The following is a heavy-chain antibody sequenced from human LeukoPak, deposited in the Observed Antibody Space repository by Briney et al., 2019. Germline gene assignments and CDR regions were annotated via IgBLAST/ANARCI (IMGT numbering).Heavy chain of an antibody. CDR2: IYHSGST. J-gene: IGHJ5*02. CDR3: ARVTGYYDSSGSNIWFDP. D-gene: IGHD3-22*01. CDR1: GGSISSSNW. V-gene: IGHV4-4*02. Sequence: SETLSLTCAVSGGSISSSNWWSWGRQPPGKGLEWIGEIYHSGSTNYNPSLKSRVTISVDKSKNQFSLKLSSVTAADTAVYYCARVTGYYDSSGSNIWFDPWGQGTLVTVSS.